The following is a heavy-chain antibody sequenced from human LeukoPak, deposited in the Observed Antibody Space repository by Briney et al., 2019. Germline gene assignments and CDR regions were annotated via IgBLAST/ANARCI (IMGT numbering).Heavy chain of an antibody. D-gene: IGHD3-9*01. Sequence: SETLSLTCTVSGGSISSSSYYWGWIRQPPGKGLEWIGSIYYSGSTYYNPSLKSRVTISVDTSKNQFSLKLSSVTAADTAVYYCARVAGYDILTGYRKRPGAFDIWGQGTMVTVSS. CDR3: ARVAGYDILTGYRKRPGAFDI. J-gene: IGHJ3*02. V-gene: IGHV4-39*07. CDR1: GGSISSSSYY. CDR2: IYYSGST.